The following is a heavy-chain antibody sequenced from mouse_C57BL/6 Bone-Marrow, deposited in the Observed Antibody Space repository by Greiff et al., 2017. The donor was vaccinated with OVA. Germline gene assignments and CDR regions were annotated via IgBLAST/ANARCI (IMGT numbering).Heavy chain of an antibody. D-gene: IGHD4-1*01. V-gene: IGHV10-1*01. CDR3: VPGRAWFAY. CDR1: GFSFNTYA. J-gene: IGHJ3*01. CDR2: IRSKSNNYAT. Sequence: EVMLVESGGGLVQPKGSLKLSCAASGFSFNTYAMNWVRQAPGKGLDWVARIRSKSNNYATYYADSVKDRFTISRDDSESMLYLQMNNLKTEDTAMYYCVPGRAWFAYWGQGTLVTVSA.